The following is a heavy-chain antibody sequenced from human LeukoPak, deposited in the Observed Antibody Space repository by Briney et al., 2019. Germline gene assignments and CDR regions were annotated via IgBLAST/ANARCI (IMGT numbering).Heavy chain of an antibody. V-gene: IGHV4-34*01. CDR2: IDHSGST. Sequence: GSLRLSCVASGFTFSSYEMNWIRQPPGKGLEWVGEIDHSGSTKYNPSLKSRVTISGDTSKNQFSLKVSSVTAADTAVYYCARSPGGRWLQLSPWGQGTLVTVSS. CDR3: ARSPGGRWLQLSP. J-gene: IGHJ5*02. CDR1: GFTFSSYE. D-gene: IGHD5-24*01.